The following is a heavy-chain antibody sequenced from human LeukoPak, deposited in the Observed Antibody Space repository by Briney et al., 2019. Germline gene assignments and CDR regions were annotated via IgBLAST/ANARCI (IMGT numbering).Heavy chain of an antibody. Sequence: GGSLRLSCAASGFTFSSYWMSWVRQAPGKGLEWVANIKKDGSERYYVDSVKGRFTISRDNAKNSLYLQMSSLRAEDTAVYYCARVGAQYCSGGSCYIDYWGQGTLVTVSS. D-gene: IGHD2-15*01. J-gene: IGHJ4*02. CDR1: GFTFSSYW. CDR3: ARVGAQYCSGGSCYIDY. CDR2: IKKDGSER. V-gene: IGHV3-7*03.